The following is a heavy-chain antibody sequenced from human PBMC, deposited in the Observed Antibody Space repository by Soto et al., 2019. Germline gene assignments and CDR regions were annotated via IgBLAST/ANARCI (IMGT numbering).Heavy chain of an antibody. CDR1: GDSVSSNSAA. D-gene: IGHD6-13*01. CDR2: TYYRSKWYN. J-gene: IGHJ6*02. CDR3: ARGYVAAAATGDYYYGMDV. Sequence: SQTLSLTCAISGDSVSSNSAAWNWIRQSPSRGLEWLGRTYYRSKWYNDYAVSVKSRITINPDTSKNQFSLQLNPVTPEDTAVYYCARGYVAAAATGDYYYGMDVWGQGTTVTVSS. V-gene: IGHV6-1*01.